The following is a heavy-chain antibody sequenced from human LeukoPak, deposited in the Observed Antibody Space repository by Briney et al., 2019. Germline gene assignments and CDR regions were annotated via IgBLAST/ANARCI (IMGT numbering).Heavy chain of an antibody. CDR2: IKQDRSET. CDR3: ARQRGSGCLDY. V-gene: IGHV3-7*01. CDR1: RFTLSNYW. J-gene: IGHJ4*02. D-gene: IGHD6-19*01. Sequence: PGGSLRLSCAASRFTLSNYWMSWVRQAPGKGLEWVANIKQDRSETYYVESVKGRFTISRDNAKNSLSLQMNSLRAEDTAVYYCARQRGSGCLDYWGKGTLVTVSS.